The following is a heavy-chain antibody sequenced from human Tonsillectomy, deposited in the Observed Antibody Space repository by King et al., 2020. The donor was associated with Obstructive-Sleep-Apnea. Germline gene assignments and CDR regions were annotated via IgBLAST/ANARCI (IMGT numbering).Heavy chain of an antibody. V-gene: IGHV1-18*01. J-gene: IGHJ4*02. Sequence: QLVQSGTEVKKPGASVRVSCKASGYKFSSYGITWVRQAPGQGPEWMGWISGYNGHTKYAQKFQGRVTMTTDTSTSTVYLELRSLTSDDTAVYYCAGEWGCTGGSCYHRTFDFWGQGTLVTVSS. CDR3: AGEWGCTGGSCYHRTFDF. CDR1: GYKFSSYG. CDR2: ISGYNGHT. D-gene: IGHD2-15*01.